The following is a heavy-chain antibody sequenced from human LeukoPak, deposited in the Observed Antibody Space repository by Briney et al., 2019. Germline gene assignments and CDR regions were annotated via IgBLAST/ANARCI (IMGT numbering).Heavy chain of an antibody. CDR3: AREDSGAVALDY. J-gene: IGHJ4*02. D-gene: IGHD6-19*01. CDR1: GFTFSSYW. CDR2: INSDGSST. V-gene: IGHV3-74*01. Sequence: PGGSLRLSCAASGFTFSSYWMHWVRQAPGKGLVWVSRINSDGSSTTYADSVKGRFTISRDNAMNTLYLQMNSLRAEDTAVYYCAREDSGAVALDYWGQGALVTVS.